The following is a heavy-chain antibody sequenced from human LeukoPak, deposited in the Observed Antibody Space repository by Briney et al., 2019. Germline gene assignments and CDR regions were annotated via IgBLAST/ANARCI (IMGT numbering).Heavy chain of an antibody. Sequence: GASVKVSCKASGYTFTSYDINWVRQATGQGLEWMGWMNPNSGNTGYAQKFQGRVTITRDTSISTAYMELSSLRSEDTAVYYCARGGGSGSGYLYYFDYWGQGTLVTVSS. CDR3: ARGGGSGSGYLYYFDY. V-gene: IGHV1-8*03. CDR1: GYTFTSYD. D-gene: IGHD5-12*01. J-gene: IGHJ4*02. CDR2: MNPNSGNT.